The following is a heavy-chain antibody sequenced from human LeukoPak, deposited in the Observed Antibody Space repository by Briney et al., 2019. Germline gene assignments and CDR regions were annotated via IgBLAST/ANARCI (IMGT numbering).Heavy chain of an antibody. V-gene: IGHV3-30-3*01. Sequence: GGSLRLSCAASGFTFSSYAMHWVRQAPGKGLEWVAVISYDGSNKYYADSVKGRFTISRDNSKNTLYLQMNSLRAEDTAVYYCARGPYYGSTPPGHFDIWGQGTMVTVSS. J-gene: IGHJ3*02. CDR2: ISYDGSNK. D-gene: IGHD3-10*01. CDR1: GFTFSSYA. CDR3: ARGPYYGSTPPGHFDI.